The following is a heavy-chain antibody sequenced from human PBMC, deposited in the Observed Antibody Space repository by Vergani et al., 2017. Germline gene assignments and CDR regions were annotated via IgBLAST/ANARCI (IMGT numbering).Heavy chain of an antibody. Sequence: EVQLVESGGGLVQPGGSLKLSCAASKFTFSGSVIHWVRQAFGKGLEWIGRIRSKDNSYATAYAVSVKGRFSISRDDSKNTAYLQMNSLKTEDTAVYYCADLYGGNVWGYWGQGTLVTVSS. J-gene: IGHJ4*02. D-gene: IGHD4-23*01. V-gene: IGHV3-73*01. CDR1: KFTFSGSV. CDR2: IRSKDNSYAT. CDR3: ADLYGGNVWGY.